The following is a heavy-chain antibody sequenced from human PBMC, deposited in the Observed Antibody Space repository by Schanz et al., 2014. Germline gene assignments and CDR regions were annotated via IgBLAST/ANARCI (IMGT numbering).Heavy chain of an antibody. J-gene: IGHJ4*02. Sequence: QVQLVQSGAAVKTPGASVKVSCKASGYTFTRSGISWVRQAPGQGLEWMGWIGGSDGNTNFAQKFQGRVTMTTDTSTSTVYMELRSLTSDDSAVYYCARDRDQWDGNYLDYWGQGTLVTVSS. D-gene: IGHD1-26*01. CDR2: IGGSDGNT. CDR1: GYTFTRSG. CDR3: ARDRDQWDGNYLDY. V-gene: IGHV1-18*01.